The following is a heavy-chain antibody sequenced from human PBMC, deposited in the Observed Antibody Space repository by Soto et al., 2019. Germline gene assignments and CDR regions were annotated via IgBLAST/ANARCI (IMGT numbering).Heavy chain of an antibody. Sequence: VAPAKISSTASGGTFCSSAISWVRQDTGQGLEWRGGIIPIFGTANYAQKFQGRVTITADKSTSTAYMELSSLRSEDTAVYYCARDSGITGTRYYYYGMDVWGQGTTVTVSS. CDR1: GGTFCSSA. CDR2: IIPIFGTA. D-gene: IGHD1-7*01. J-gene: IGHJ6*02. V-gene: IGHV1-69*06. CDR3: ARDSGITGTRYYYYGMDV.